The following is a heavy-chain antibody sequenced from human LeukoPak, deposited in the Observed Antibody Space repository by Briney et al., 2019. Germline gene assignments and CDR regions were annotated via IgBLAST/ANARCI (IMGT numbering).Heavy chain of an antibody. J-gene: IGHJ3*02. CDR2: IYTSGST. Sequence: SETLSLTCTVSGGSISSYYWSWIRQPAGKGPEWIGRIYTSGSTNYNPSLKSRVTMSVDTSKNQFSLKLSSVTAADTAVYYCARDRIQIPAATDDAFDIWGQGTMVTVSS. CDR3: ARDRIQIPAATDDAFDI. CDR1: GGSISSYY. V-gene: IGHV4-4*07. D-gene: IGHD2-2*01.